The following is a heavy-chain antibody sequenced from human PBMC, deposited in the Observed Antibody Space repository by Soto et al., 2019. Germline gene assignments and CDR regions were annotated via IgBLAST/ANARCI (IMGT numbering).Heavy chain of an antibody. CDR3: ARDPRSITGTTASEDFQH. J-gene: IGHJ1*01. V-gene: IGHV1-69*01. CDR2: ILPLLGIT. CDR1: GGTFSGYA. Sequence: QAQLMQSWAEVKKPGSSVKVSCKASGGTFSGYAINWVRQAPGQGLERMGGILPLLGITDYGQKLQGRITIAADESTGTAYMDLRGLRSEDTAVYYCARDPRSITGTTASEDFQHWGQGILVSVSS. D-gene: IGHD1-20*01.